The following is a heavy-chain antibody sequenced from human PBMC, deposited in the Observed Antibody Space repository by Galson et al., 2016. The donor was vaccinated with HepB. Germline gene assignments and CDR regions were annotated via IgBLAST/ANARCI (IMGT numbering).Heavy chain of an antibody. CDR1: GFTFSSYA. CDR3: AKDPRRGLYDSSGYHYSADTEGDPHFAY. Sequence: SLRLSCAASGFTFSSYAMSWVRQAPGKGLEWVSGISGSGGSTDYADSVKGRFTVSRDNSKNTLYLQMNSLRAEDTAVYYCAKDPRRGLYDSSGYHYSADTEGDPHFAYWGQGTLVTVSS. J-gene: IGHJ4*02. V-gene: IGHV3-23*01. D-gene: IGHD3-22*01. CDR2: ISGSGGST.